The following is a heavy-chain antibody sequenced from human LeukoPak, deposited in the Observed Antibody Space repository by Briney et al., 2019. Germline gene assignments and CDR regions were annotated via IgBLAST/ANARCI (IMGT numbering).Heavy chain of an antibody. D-gene: IGHD3-10*01. V-gene: IGHV3-48*03. CDR3: AREVRGGLLWFGELFGPMDV. J-gene: IGHJ6*03. CDR1: GFTFSSYE. Sequence: PGGSLRLSCAASGFTFSSYEMIWVRQAPGKGLEWVSYISSSGSTIYYADSVEGRFTISRDNAKNSLYLQMNSLRAEDTAVYYCAREVRGGLLWFGELFGPMDVWGKGTTVTISS. CDR2: ISSSGSTI.